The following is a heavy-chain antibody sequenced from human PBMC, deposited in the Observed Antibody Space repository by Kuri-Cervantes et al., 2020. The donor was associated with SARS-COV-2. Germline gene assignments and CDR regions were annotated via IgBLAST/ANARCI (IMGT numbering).Heavy chain of an antibody. V-gene: IGHV4-34*01. J-gene: IGHJ3*02. CDR3: ARAGDNWGQGDDAFDI. D-gene: IGHD7-27*01. CDR1: EFTVSSNE. CDR2: INHSGST. Sequence: SETLSLTCAASEFTVSSNEMSWVRQPPGKGLEWIGEINHSGSTNYNPSLKSRVTISVDTSKNQFSLKLSSVTAADTAVYYCARAGDNWGQGDDAFDIWGQGTMVTVSS.